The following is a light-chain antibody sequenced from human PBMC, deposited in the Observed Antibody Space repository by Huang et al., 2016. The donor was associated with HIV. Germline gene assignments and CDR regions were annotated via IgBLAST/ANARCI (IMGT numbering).Light chain of an antibody. CDR3: QHYGTSPQT. Sequence: EIVLTQSPGTLSLSPGEGATLSCRASQSINNNYLAWFQQKPGQPPSLLIYVASSRATGVPDMLTGSGSGTDFNLTISRLETEDFAMYFCQHYGTSPQTFGQGTKLEIK. V-gene: IGKV3-20*01. CDR2: VAS. CDR1: QSINNNY. J-gene: IGKJ2*01.